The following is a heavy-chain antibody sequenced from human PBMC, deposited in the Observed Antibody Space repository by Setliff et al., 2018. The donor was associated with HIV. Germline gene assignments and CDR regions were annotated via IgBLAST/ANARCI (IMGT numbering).Heavy chain of an antibody. CDR1: GDSISTDY. CDR2: IYNSTST. V-gene: IGHV4-4*09. Sequence: SETLSLTCTVSGDSISTDYWTWIRQPPGKGLEWIGYIYNSTSTSYNPSLKSRVTISVDTSKNQFSLKLTSVTAADTAVYYCARLIDNSGSFPDKNWFDTWGQGSLVTVSS. D-gene: IGHD3-10*01. CDR3: ARLIDNSGSFPDKNWFDT. J-gene: IGHJ5*02.